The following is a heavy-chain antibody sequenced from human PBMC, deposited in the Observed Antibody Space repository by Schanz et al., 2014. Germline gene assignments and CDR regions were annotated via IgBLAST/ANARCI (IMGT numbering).Heavy chain of an antibody. V-gene: IGHV4-59*08. D-gene: IGHD4-17*01. CDR2: IYYTGHT. CDR1: GGSISTYY. Sequence: QVQLQESGPGLVKPSETLSLTCTVSGGSISTYYWSWIRQPPGKGLEWIGYIYYTGHTYYNPSLRSRAAISVDTSTTPFSLKIFSGTAADTAVYYCARRLRGFDYWGQGTLVTVSS. J-gene: IGHJ4*02. CDR3: ARRLRGFDY.